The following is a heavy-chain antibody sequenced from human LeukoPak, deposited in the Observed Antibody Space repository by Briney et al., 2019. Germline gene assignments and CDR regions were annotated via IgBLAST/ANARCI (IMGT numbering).Heavy chain of an antibody. V-gene: IGHV4-59*01. CDR2: FYYSGSP. CDR1: GGSISSYY. J-gene: IGHJ5*02. CDR3: AGLVRIQLWGLYGWFDP. Sequence: SETLSLTCTVSGGSISSYYWSWIRRPPGKGLEWIGHFYYSGSPNYNPSLKSRVTISVDTSKNQLSLKLSSVTAADTAVYYCAGLVRIQLWGLYGWFDPWGQGTLVTVSS. D-gene: IGHD5-18*01.